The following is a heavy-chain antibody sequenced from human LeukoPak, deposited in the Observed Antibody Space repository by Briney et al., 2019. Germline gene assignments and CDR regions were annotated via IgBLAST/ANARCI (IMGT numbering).Heavy chain of an antibody. CDR2: TSGGGVNS. CDR3: EKAYSGYDFDY. Sequence: GGSLRLACAASGFTLRSDDIRWVRQAPGKGLEWVASTSGGGVNSYYADSVRGRFTLYRDHSPNTLYLQMDSLRAEDTALYYCEKAYSGYDFDYWGQGTLVTVSS. D-gene: IGHD5-12*01. V-gene: IGHV3-23*01. J-gene: IGHJ4*02. CDR1: GFTLRSDD.